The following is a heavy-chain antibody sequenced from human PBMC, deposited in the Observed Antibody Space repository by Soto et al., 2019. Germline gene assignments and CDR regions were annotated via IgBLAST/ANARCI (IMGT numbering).Heavy chain of an antibody. J-gene: IGHJ4*02. Sequence: QVPLVQSGAEVKKPGASVKVSCKASGYTFTTYGISWVRQAPGQGLEWMGWISAYSGSTKFAQKLQGRVTMTTDTSMTTAYMELRSRTSDDTAVYYCAIDFTKSSSWPYYFDYWGQGTLVTVSS. CDR1: GYTFTTYG. CDR3: AIDFTKSSSWPYYFDY. CDR2: ISAYSGST. D-gene: IGHD6-13*01. V-gene: IGHV1-18*01.